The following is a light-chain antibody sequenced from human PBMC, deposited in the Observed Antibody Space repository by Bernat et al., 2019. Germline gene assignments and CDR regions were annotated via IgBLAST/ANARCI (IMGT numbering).Light chain of an antibody. CDR3: QSADSSGTYWV. J-gene: IGLJ3*02. Sequence: SYDLTQPPSVSVSPGQTARITCSGDALPKQYAYWYQQKPGQAPLLVIYKDSERPSGIPERFSGSSSGTTVTLTISGVQAEDEADYYCQSADSSGTYWVFGGGTKLTVL. V-gene: IGLV3-25*03. CDR2: KDS. CDR1: ALPKQY.